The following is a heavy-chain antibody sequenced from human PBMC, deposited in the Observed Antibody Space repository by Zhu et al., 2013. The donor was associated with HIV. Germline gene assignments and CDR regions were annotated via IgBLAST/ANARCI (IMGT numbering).Heavy chain of an antibody. Sequence: QVQLVQSGAEVKKPGSSVKVSCKASGGTFSSYAISWVRQDPGQGLEWMGGIIPIFDSANYAQKFQGRVTITADKSTSTVYMELSSLRSDDTAVYYCARDRAHDYGDYYYYMDVWGKGTTVTVSS. V-gene: IGHV1-69*06. CDR2: IIPIFDSA. D-gene: IGHD4-17*01. CDR1: GGTFSSYA. CDR3: ARDRAHDYGDYYYYMDV. J-gene: IGHJ6*03.